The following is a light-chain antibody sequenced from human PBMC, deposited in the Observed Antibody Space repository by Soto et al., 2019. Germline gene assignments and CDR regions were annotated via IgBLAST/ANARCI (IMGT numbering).Light chain of an antibody. J-gene: IGKJ1*01. CDR2: GAS. Sequence: EIVLTQSPGTLSLSPGERATLSCRASQSVSSSYLVCYQQKPGQAPRLLIYGASRRATGIPDRFSGSGSGTDFTLTISGLAPEDFAVYYCQQYGSSPQTFGQGTKVEIK. V-gene: IGKV3-20*01. CDR1: QSVSSSY. CDR3: QQYGSSPQT.